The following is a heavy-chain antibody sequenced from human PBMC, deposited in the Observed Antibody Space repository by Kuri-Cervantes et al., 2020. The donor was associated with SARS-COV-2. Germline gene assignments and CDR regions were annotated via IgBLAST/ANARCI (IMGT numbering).Heavy chain of an antibody. J-gene: IGHJ4*02. V-gene: IGHV3-73*01. Sequence: GESLKTSCAASGFAFSGSAMHWVRQASGKGLEWVGRIRSKANSYATAYAASVKGRFTISRDDLKNMAYLQMNSLKTEDTAVYYCTTLIDYWGQGALVTVSS. CDR3: TTLIDY. CDR1: GFAFSGSA. CDR2: IRSKANSYAT.